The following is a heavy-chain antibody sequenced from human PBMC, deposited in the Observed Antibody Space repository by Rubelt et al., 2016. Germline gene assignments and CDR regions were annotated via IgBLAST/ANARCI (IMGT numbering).Heavy chain of an antibody. CDR2: IYYSGST. J-gene: IGHJ2*01. CDR3: ARDLWSGYDSGYFDL. CDR1: GGSISSSSYY. Sequence: QVQLQQWGAGLLKPSETLSLTCTVSGGSISSSSYYWGWIRQPPGKGLEWIGSIYYSGSTYYNPSLSSRVTISVDTSKNQFSQKLSSVTAADTVVYYCARDLWSGYDSGYFDLWGRGTLVTVSS. D-gene: IGHD5-12*01. V-gene: IGHV4-39*07.